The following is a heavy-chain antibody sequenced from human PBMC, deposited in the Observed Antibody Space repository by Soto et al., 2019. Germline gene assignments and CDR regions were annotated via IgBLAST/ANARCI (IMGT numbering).Heavy chain of an antibody. CDR3: ARYQVTPIDP. CDR1: GYSFTSYW. J-gene: IGHJ5*02. D-gene: IGHD2-2*01. CDR2: IDPSDSYT. V-gene: IGHV5-10-1*01. Sequence: GGSLKLSCKGSGYSFTSYWISWVRQMPGKGLEWMGRIDPSDSYTNYSPSFQGHVTISADKSISTAYLQWSSLKASDTAMYYCARYQVTPIDPWGQGTLVTVYS.